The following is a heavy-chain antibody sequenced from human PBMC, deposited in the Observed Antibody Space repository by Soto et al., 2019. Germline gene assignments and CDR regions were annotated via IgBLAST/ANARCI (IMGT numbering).Heavy chain of an antibody. CDR1: GFTFGDYA. Sequence: GGSLRLSCTASGFTFGDYAMSWVRQAPGKGLEWVGFIRSKAYGGTTEYAASVKGRFTISRDDSKSIAYLQMSSLKTEDTAVYYCTREDTATNYYYSGMDVWGQGTTVTVSS. J-gene: IGHJ6*02. CDR3: TREDTATNYYYSGMDV. D-gene: IGHD5-18*01. V-gene: IGHV3-49*04. CDR2: IRSKAYGGTT.